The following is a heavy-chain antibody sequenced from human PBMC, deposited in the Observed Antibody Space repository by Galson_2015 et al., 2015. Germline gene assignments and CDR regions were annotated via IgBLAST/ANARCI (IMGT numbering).Heavy chain of an antibody. Sequence: SLRLSSAASRFTFRDYSMNWVRQAPGKGLEWISYISNGGSTIYYADSVKGRFTISRDNAKNSLYLQMYSLRDEDTAMYYCARDGPGVLRFLDVWGKGTTVTVSS. CDR2: ISNGGSTI. CDR3: ARDGPGVLRFLDV. D-gene: IGHD3-3*01. J-gene: IGHJ6*04. V-gene: IGHV3-48*02. CDR1: RFTFRDYS.